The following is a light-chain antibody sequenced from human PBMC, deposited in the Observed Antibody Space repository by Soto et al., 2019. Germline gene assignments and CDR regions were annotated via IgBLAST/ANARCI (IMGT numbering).Light chain of an antibody. J-gene: IGLJ2*01. Sequence: QSVLTQPPSVSGAPGQRVTISCTGCSSNIGADYDVHWYQQLPGTAPKLLIYGNTNRPSGVPDRFSGSKSGTSASLAITGLQAEDEADYYCQSYDSSLSGSRVFGGGTKLTVL. CDR1: SSNIGADYD. V-gene: IGLV1-40*01. CDR2: GNT. CDR3: QSYDSSLSGSRV.